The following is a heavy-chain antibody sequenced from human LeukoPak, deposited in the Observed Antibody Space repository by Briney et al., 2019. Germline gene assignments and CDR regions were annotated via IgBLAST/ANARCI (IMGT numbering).Heavy chain of an antibody. CDR2: IYSGGST. CDR3: ARESLLRYFDWLLYGGYFDY. J-gene: IGHJ4*02. D-gene: IGHD3-9*01. Sequence: GGSLRLSCATSGFTFSRYNMNWVRQAPGKGLEWVSVIYSGGSTYYADSVKGRFTISRNNSKNTLYLQMNSLRAEDTAVYYCARESLLRYFDWLLYGGYFDYWGQGTLVTVSS. CDR1: GFTFSRYN. V-gene: IGHV3-66*01.